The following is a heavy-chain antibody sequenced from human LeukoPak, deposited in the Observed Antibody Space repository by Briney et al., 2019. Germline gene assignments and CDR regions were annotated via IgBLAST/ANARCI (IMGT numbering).Heavy chain of an antibody. CDR3: ARDEDYYGSRSYAAPDPFDI. D-gene: IGHD3-10*01. V-gene: IGHV3-48*01. J-gene: IGHJ3*02. CDR1: GFTFSSYS. Sequence: PGGSLRLSCAASGFTFSSYSMNWVRQAPGKGLEWVSYISSSSSTIYYADSVKGRFTIFRDNAKNSLYPQMNSLRAEDTAVYYCARDEDYYGSRSYAAPDPFDIWGQGPSLTVSS. CDR2: ISSSSSTI.